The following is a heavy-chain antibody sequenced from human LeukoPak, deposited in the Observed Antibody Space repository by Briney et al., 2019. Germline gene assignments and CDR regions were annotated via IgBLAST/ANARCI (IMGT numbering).Heavy chain of an antibody. CDR3: ASSGWYENRVGY. D-gene: IGHD6-19*01. CDR2: IYYSGST. V-gene: IGHV4-39*02. J-gene: IGHJ4*02. Sequence: SETLSLTCTVSGGSISSSNYYWGRIRQPPGKGLEWIGSIYYSGSTYYNPSLKSRVTISVDTSKNHFSLRLSSVTAADTAVYYCASSGWYENRVGYWGQGTLVTVSS. CDR1: GGSISSSNYY.